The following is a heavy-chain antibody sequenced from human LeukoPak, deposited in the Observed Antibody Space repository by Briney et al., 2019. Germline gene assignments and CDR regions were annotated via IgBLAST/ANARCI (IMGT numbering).Heavy chain of an antibody. CDR3: ARGQVGAINDAFDI. V-gene: IGHV3-64*01. J-gene: IGHJ3*02. CDR1: GFTFSSYA. Sequence: GGSLRLSCAASGFTFSSYAMHWVRQAPGKGLEYVSGISSNGGSTYYANSVKGRFTISRDNSKNTLYLQMGSLRAEDMAVYYCARGQVGAINDAFDIGGQGPRVTVSS. D-gene: IGHD1-26*01. CDR2: ISSNGGST.